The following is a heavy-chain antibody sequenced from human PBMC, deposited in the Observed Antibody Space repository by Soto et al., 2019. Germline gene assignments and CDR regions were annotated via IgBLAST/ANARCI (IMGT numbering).Heavy chain of an antibody. V-gene: IGHV4-31*03. Sequence: QVQLQESGPGPVKPSQTLSLTCTVSGGSISSGGYYWSWIRQHPGKGLEWIGYIYYSGSTYYNPSLKSRVTRSVDTSKNQFSLKLSSVTAADTAVYYCARDPSGSGSYFDYWGQGALVTVSS. J-gene: IGHJ4*02. D-gene: IGHD3-10*01. CDR3: ARDPSGSGSYFDY. CDR1: GGSISSGGYY. CDR2: IYYSGST.